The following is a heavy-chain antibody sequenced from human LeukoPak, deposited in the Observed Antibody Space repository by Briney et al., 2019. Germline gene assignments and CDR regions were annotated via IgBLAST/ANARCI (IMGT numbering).Heavy chain of an antibody. CDR3: AREVATGFSCFDY. CDR2: IYSGDST. J-gene: IGHJ4*02. V-gene: IGHV3-53*01. CDR1: GFTVSSNY. Sequence: PGGSLRLSCAASGFTVSSNYMNWVRQAPGKGLEWVSLIYSGDSTYYADSVKGRFIISRDNSKNTLYLQMNSLRAGDTAVYYCAREVATGFSCFDYWGQGTLVTVSS. D-gene: IGHD2-21*02.